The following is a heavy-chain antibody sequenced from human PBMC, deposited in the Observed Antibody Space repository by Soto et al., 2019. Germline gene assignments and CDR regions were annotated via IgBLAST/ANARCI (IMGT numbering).Heavy chain of an antibody. D-gene: IGHD3-3*01. CDR1: GFTFSSYA. J-gene: IGHJ4*02. CDR3: ATPVLRFLEWLLSGDY. Sequence: SGGSLRLSCAASGFTFSSYAMHWVRQAPGKGLEWVAVISYDGSNKYYADSVKGRFTISRDNSKNTLYLQMNSLRAEDTAVYYCATPVLRFLEWLLSGDYWGQGTMVTVSS. CDR2: ISYDGSNK. V-gene: IGHV3-30-3*01.